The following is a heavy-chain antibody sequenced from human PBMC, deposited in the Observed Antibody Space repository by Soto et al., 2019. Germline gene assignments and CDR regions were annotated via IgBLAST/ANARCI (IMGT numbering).Heavy chain of an antibody. J-gene: IGHJ4*02. Sequence: EVQLVESGGGLVKPGGSLRLSCAASGFTFSSYSMNWVRQAPGKGLEWVSSISSSSSYIYYADSVKGRFTISRDNAKNSLELQMNGLRAEDAAVYYCARDWGDIVVVPAATRRLDYWGQGTLVTVSS. CDR2: ISSSSSYI. CDR3: ARDWGDIVVVPAATRRLDY. D-gene: IGHD2-2*01. CDR1: GFTFSSYS. V-gene: IGHV3-21*01.